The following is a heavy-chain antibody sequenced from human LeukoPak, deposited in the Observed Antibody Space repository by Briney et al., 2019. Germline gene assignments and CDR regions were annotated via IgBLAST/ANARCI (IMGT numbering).Heavy chain of an antibody. Sequence: SETLSLTCTVSGGSISSYYWSWIRQPPGKGLEWIGYIYYSGSTNYNPSLKSRVTISVDTSKNQFSLKLSSVTAADTAVYYCARVATGSYSYWGQGTLVTVSS. CDR2: IYYSGST. CDR3: ARVATGSYSY. V-gene: IGHV4-59*01. CDR1: GGSISSYY. J-gene: IGHJ4*02. D-gene: IGHD3-10*01.